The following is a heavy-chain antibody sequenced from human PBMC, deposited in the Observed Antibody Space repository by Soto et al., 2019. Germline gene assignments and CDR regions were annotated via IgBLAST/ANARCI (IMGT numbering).Heavy chain of an antibody. CDR2: TYYRSKWYY. J-gene: IGHJ4*01. CDR1: GDSVSSNSAG. V-gene: IGHV6-1*01. D-gene: IGHD1-26*01. CDR3: TRGEQYSGSIFDY. Sequence: SQTLSLTCAITGDSVSSNSAGWSWVRRSPSRGLEWLGRTYYRSKWYYEYAVSVRGRITINPDTSKNQYSLQLNSVTPEDTAVYFCTRGEQYSGSIFDYWGQGSLVTVSS.